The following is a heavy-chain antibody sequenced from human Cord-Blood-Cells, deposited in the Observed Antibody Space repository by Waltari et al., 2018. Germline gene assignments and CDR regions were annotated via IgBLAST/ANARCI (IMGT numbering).Heavy chain of an antibody. D-gene: IGHD6-13*01. V-gene: IGHV2-5*02. J-gene: IGHJ3*02. CDR1: GFSLSTSGVG. CDR3: ARGRAAAGAACDI. CDR2: IYWDDDK. Sequence: QITLKESGPTLVKPTQTLTLTCTFSGFSLSTSGVGVGWIRQPPGKALEWLALIYWDDDKRYRPSRKSRLTISKETSKSQGVLTMTHMEPVDTAAYYCARGRAAAGAACDIWGQGTMVTVSS.